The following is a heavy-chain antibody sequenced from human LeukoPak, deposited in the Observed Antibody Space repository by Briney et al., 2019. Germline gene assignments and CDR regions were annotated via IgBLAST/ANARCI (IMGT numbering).Heavy chain of an antibody. Sequence: GGSLRLSCAASGFTFSSYGMHWVRQAPGKGLEWVAVIWYDGSNKYYADSVKGRFTISRDNSKNTLYLQMNSLRAEDTAVYYCARVAFSNTISIPDSLDSWGQGTLVTVSS. J-gene: IGHJ4*02. CDR1: GFTFSSYG. CDR2: IWYDGSNK. V-gene: IGHV3-33*01. D-gene: IGHD2-2*01. CDR3: ARVAFSNTISIPDSLDS.